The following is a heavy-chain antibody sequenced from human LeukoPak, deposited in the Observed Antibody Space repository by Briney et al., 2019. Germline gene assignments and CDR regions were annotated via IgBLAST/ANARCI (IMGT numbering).Heavy chain of an antibody. D-gene: IGHD4-17*01. CDR1: GITFSSYW. CDR2: VNSDGSIT. CDR3: ARGGDYGDFGY. Sequence: GGSLRLSCAASGITFSSYWVHWVRQAPGKGLVWVSRVNSDGSITSYADSVKGRFTISRDNAKNTLYLQMNSLRADDTAVYYCARGGDYGDFGYWGQGTLVTVSS. J-gene: IGHJ4*02. V-gene: IGHV3-74*01.